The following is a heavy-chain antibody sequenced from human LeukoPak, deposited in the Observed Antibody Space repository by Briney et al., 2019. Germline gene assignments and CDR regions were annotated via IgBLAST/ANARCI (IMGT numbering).Heavy chain of an antibody. J-gene: IGHJ4*02. CDR3: LIWFGESQSDY. CDR1: GFTFSNAW. D-gene: IGHD3-10*01. Sequence: GGSLRLSCEASGFTFSNAWMSWVRQAPGKGLEWVGRIKSKTDGGTTDYAAPVKGRFTISRDDSKNTLYLQMNSLKTEDTAVYYCLIWFGESQSDYWGQGTLVTVSS. CDR2: IKSKTDGGTT. V-gene: IGHV3-15*01.